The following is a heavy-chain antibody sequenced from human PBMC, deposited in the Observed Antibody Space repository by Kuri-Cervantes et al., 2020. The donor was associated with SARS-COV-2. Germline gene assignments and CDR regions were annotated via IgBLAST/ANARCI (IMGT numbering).Heavy chain of an antibody. Sequence: ASVKVSCKASGCTFTSYYMHWVRQAPGQGLEWMGIINPSGGSTSYAQKFQGRVTMTRDTSTSTVYMELSSLRSEDTAVYYCARRGYCSSTSYYYYYMDVWGKGTTVTVSS. CDR3: ARRGYCSSTSYYYYYMDV. V-gene: IGHV1-46*01. CDR2: INPSGGST. J-gene: IGHJ6*03. CDR1: GCTFTSYY. D-gene: IGHD2-2*01.